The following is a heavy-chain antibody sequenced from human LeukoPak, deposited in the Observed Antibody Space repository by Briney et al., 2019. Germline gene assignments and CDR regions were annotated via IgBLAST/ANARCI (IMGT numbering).Heavy chain of an antibody. D-gene: IGHD2/OR15-2a*01. CDR2: IYYTGST. CDR3: ARFSQYYDSPTHYPDY. J-gene: IGHJ4*02. V-gene: IGHV4-59*08. CDR1: GGSINNYY. Sequence: SETLSLTCTVSGGSINNYYWSWVRQPPGAGLEWLAYIYYTGSTNYNPSLKTRLTISVDTSKNQFSLRLNSVTAADTAVYYCARFSQYYDSPTHYPDYWGQGILVTVSS.